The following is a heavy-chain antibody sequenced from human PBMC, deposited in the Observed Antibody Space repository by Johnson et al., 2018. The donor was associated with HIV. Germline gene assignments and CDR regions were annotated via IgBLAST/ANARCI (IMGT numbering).Heavy chain of an antibody. Sequence: QVQLVESGGGLVQPGGSLRLSCAASRFTFSTYAMHWVRQAPGKGLEWVAVISYDGSNKSYADSVKGRFTISRDNSKNTLYLQMGSLRAEDMAVYYCARGQGGAIPHDAFDIWGQGTMVTVSS. CDR3: ARGQGGAIPHDAFDI. CDR1: RFTFSTYA. CDR2: ISYDGSNK. J-gene: IGHJ3*02. V-gene: IGHV3-30*14. D-gene: IGHD3-16*01.